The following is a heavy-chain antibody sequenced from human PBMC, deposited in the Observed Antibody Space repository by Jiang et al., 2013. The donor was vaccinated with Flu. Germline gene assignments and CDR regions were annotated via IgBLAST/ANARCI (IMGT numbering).Heavy chain of an antibody. D-gene: IGHD3-22*01. CDR3: ARLFYDYDSSASPFNWRFDP. V-gene: IGHV2-5*02. CDR1: GFSLTTSGVA. CDR2: IYWDDDK. J-gene: IGHJ5*02. Sequence: KPTQTLTLTCTFSGFSLTTSGVAVGWIRQPPGKALEWLALIYWDDDKRYSPSLKSRLTITKDTSKNQVVVTMTNVAPVDAATYYCARLFYDYDSSASPFNWRFDPWGPGNPWSPSPQ.